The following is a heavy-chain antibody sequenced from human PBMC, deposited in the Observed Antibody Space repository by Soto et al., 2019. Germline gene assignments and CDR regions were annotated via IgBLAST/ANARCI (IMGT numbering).Heavy chain of an antibody. CDR1: GDSISSYY. Sequence: SVPLSLTCTVSGDSISSYYLSWIRQPPGKGLEWIGYIYYSGSTSYNPSLKSRVTISVDTSKNQFSLKLSSVTAADTAVYYCARVAITYWYFDLWGRGTLVTVS. V-gene: IGHV4-59*01. D-gene: IGHD3-22*01. J-gene: IGHJ2*01. CDR3: ARVAITYWYFDL. CDR2: IYYSGST.